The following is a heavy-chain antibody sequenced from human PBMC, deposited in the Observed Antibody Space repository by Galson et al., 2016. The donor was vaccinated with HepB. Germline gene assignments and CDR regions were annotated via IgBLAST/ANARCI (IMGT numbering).Heavy chain of an antibody. V-gene: IGHV3-23*01. CDR3: AKYSGWGTRNFDY. Sequence: SLRLSCAASGFTFTFYAMTWVRQAPGKGLEWLSSIDGIGGGIYYADSVKGRFAISRDNSKNTLYLEMNNLRAEDTAVYYCAKYSGWGTRNFDYWGQGTLVTVSS. CDR2: IDGIGGGI. CDR1: GFTFTFYA. D-gene: IGHD3-10*01. J-gene: IGHJ4*02.